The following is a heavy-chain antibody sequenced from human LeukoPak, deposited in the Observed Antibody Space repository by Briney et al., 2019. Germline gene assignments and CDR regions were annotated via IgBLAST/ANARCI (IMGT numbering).Heavy chain of an antibody. J-gene: IGHJ4*02. CDR1: GFTFSSYS. CDR3: AREPDYGGRTSDY. D-gene: IGHD4-23*01. CDR2: ISSSSSYI. V-gene: IGHV3-21*01. Sequence: GGSLRLSCAASGFTFSSYSMNWVRQAPGKGLEWVSSISSSSSYIYYADSVKGRFTISRDNAKNSLYLQMNSLRAEDTAVYYCAREPDYGGRTSDYWGQGTLVTVSS.